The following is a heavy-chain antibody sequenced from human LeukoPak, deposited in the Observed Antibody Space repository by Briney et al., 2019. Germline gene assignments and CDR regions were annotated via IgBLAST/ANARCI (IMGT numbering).Heavy chain of an antibody. Sequence: SVKVSCKASGYTFTSYGISWVRQAPGQGLEWMGGIIPIFGTANYAQKFQGRVTITADKSTSTAYMELSSLRSEDTAVYYCARGDDSGYDSDFDYWGQGTLVTVSS. V-gene: IGHV1-69*06. CDR3: ARGDDSGYDSDFDY. CDR2: IIPIFGTA. CDR1: GYTFTSYG. J-gene: IGHJ4*02. D-gene: IGHD5-12*01.